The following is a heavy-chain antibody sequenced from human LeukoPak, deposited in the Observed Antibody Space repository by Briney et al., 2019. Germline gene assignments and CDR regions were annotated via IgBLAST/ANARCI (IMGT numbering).Heavy chain of an antibody. CDR3: ARGNDGSGSPSYYFYYMDV. CDR2: INPSGGST. V-gene: IGHV1-46*01. Sequence: GASVKVSCKASGYTFTSYYMHWVRQAPGQGLEWMGIINPSGGSTSYAQKFQGRVTMTRDTSTSTVHMELSSLRSEDTAVYYCARGNDGSGSPSYYFYYMDVWGKGTTVTISS. J-gene: IGHJ6*03. D-gene: IGHD3-10*01. CDR1: GYTFTSYY.